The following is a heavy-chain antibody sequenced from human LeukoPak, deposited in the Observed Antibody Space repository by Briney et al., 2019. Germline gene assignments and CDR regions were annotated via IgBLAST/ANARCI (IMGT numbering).Heavy chain of an antibody. V-gene: IGHV3-23*01. CDR2: ISGSGDST. D-gene: IGHD6-13*01. Sequence: GGSLRLSCAASGITFRSDVMSWVRQAPGKGLEWVSGISGSGDSTYYADSVEGRFTISRDNSKNTLYLQMNSLRAEDTAVYYCAKGNRVAAAGYYYYGMDVWGQGTTVTVSS. CDR3: AKGNRVAAAGYYYYGMDV. CDR1: GITFRSDV. J-gene: IGHJ6*02.